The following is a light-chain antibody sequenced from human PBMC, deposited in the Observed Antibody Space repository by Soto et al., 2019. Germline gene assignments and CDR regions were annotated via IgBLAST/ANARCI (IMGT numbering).Light chain of an antibody. CDR1: ESVSSN. J-gene: IGKJ2*03. V-gene: IGKV3-15*01. CDR2: GAS. Sequence: EIVMTQSPATLSVSPGERATLSCRASESVSSNLAWYQQTPGQAPRLLIYGASTRATGIPARFSGSGSGTEFTLTISSLQSEDFAVYYCQEYNNLPPVHSFGQGTNLEI. CDR3: QEYNNLPPVHS.